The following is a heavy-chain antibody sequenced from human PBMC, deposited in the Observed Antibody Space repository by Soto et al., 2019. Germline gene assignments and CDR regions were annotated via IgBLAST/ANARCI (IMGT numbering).Heavy chain of an antibody. Sequence: PGGSLRLSCAASGFTFDDYAMHWVRQAPGKGLEWVSGISWNSGSIGYADSVKGRFTISRDNAKNSLYLQMNSLRAEDTALYYCARAGDIVVVVAALSAFDIWGHGTMVTVSS. D-gene: IGHD2-15*01. J-gene: IGHJ3*02. CDR3: ARAGDIVVVVAALSAFDI. CDR1: GFTFDDYA. CDR2: ISWNSGSI. V-gene: IGHV3-9*01.